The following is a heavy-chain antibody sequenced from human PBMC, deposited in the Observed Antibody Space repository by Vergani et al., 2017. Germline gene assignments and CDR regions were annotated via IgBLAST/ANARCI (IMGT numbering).Heavy chain of an antibody. CDR3: AKDSLVPRITIFGVASDAFDI. CDR2: ISSGSGYI. Sequence: EVQLVESGGGPVKPGGSLRLSCAVSGFPLSSYSMNWVRQAPGKGLEWVSSISSGSGYIYYADSVKGRFTISRDNAKNSLYLQMNSLRTEDTALYYCAKDSLVPRITIFGVASDAFDIWGQGTMVTVSS. V-gene: IGHV3-21*04. CDR1: GFPLSSYS. D-gene: IGHD3-3*01. J-gene: IGHJ3*02.